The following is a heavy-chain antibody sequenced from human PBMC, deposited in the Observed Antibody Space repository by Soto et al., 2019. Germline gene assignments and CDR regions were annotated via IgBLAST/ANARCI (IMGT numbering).Heavy chain of an antibody. CDR2: IYYSGRT. CDR1: GGSISSGGYY. J-gene: IGHJ5*02. CDR3: ARGDPPANWFDP. V-gene: IGHV4-31*03. Sequence: PSEPLSLTCTVSGGSISSGGYYWSWIRPHPGKGLEWIGYIYYSGRTSYNPSLTTRATILVDTSKNQFSLKLSSVTAADTAVYYCARGDPPANWFDPWGQGTLVTVSS.